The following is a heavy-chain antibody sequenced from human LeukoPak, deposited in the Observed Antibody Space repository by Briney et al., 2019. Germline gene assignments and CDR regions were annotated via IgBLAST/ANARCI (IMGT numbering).Heavy chain of an antibody. J-gene: IGHJ4*02. CDR1: GGSFSAYY. Sequence: PSETLSLTCGVYGGSFSAYYWTWIRQTPGKGLEWIGEVSHSGHTEYNPSLRSRVTILLDTSKNQFSLSVKSVTAADTAAYYCARGGTVAGYRSPLKNHFDSWGQGSLVTVSS. CDR3: ARGGTVAGYRSPLKNHFDS. V-gene: IGHV4-34*01. D-gene: IGHD6-19*01. CDR2: VSHSGHT.